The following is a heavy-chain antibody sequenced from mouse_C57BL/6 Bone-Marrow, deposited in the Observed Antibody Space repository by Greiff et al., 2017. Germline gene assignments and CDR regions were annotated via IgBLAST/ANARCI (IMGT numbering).Heavy chain of an antibody. CDR1: GYTFTSYW. CDR3: SPDSGISLAWFAN. J-gene: IGHJ3*01. Sequence: VQLQQPGAELVKPGASVKLSCKASGYTFTSYWMQWVKQRPGQGLEWIGEIDPSDSYTNYNQKFKGKATLTVDTSSSTAYMQLSSLTSEDSAVYYCSPDSGISLAWFANWGQGTLVTVSA. V-gene: IGHV1-50*01. D-gene: IGHD1-1*01. CDR2: IDPSDSYT.